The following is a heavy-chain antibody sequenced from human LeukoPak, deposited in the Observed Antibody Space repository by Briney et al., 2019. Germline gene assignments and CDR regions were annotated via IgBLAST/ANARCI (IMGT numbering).Heavy chain of an antibody. D-gene: IGHD2-15*01. CDR3: ARDSCSGGSCYFSY. Sequence: ASVKVSCKASGYTFTGYYLHWVRQAPGQGLEWMGWINPSSADTNYAQKFQGRVAMTRDTSISTAYMELSRLRSDDTAVYYCARDSCSGGSCYFSYWGQGTLVTVSS. J-gene: IGHJ4*02. CDR2: INPSSADT. CDR1: GYTFTGYY. V-gene: IGHV1-2*02.